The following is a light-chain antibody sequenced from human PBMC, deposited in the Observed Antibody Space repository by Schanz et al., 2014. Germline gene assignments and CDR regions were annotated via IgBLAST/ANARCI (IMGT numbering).Light chain of an antibody. CDR3: QQCGSSRWT. CDR1: QSVGRN. V-gene: IGKV3-20*01. J-gene: IGKJ1*01. Sequence: EILMTQSPVTLSVSPGERVTLFCRASQSVGRNLAWYQQKPGQAPRLLIYGASTRATGIPDRFSGSGSGTDFTLTISRLEPEDFAVYYCQQCGSSRWTFGQGTKVEI. CDR2: GAS.